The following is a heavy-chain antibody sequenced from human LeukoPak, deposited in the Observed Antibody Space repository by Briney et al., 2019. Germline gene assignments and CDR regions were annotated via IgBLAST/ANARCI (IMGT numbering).Heavy chain of an antibody. Sequence: GGSLRLSCAASEFTLSTYDMHWVRQAPGKGLEWVAVISYDGTKKYYLDSVKGRFTISRDNSKNTLYLQMNTLRAEDTAVYYCARASAYCSGGTCSEFFDYWGQGTLVTVSS. J-gene: IGHJ4*02. D-gene: IGHD2-15*01. V-gene: IGHV3-30*03. CDR2: ISYDGTKK. CDR1: EFTLSTYD. CDR3: ARASAYCSGGTCSEFFDY.